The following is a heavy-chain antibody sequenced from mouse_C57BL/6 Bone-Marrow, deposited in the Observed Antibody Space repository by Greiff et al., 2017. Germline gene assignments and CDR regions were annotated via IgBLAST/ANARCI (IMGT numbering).Heavy chain of an antibody. Sequence: VQLKQSGAELVKPGASVKLSCTASGFNIKDYYMHWVKQRTEQGLEWIGRIDPEDGETKYAPKFQGKATITADTSSNTAYLQLSSLTSEDTAVYYCAGIYYGNYYDPYWYFDVWGTGTTVTVSS. D-gene: IGHD2-1*01. CDR3: AGIYYGNYYDPYWYFDV. V-gene: IGHV14-2*01. CDR2: IDPEDGET. CDR1: GFNIKDYY. J-gene: IGHJ1*03.